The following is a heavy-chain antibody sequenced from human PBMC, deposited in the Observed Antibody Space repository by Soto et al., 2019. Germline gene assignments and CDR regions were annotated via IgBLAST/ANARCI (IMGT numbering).Heavy chain of an antibody. CDR1: GFTFSSYW. J-gene: IGHJ4*02. CDR3: VRGGSANYYGLFDS. Sequence: QLVESGGGLVQPGGSLRLSCSASGFTFSSYWMHWVRQVPGKGLVWVSRIKSDASTIMYADSVKGRFTISRDNAKNTLYLQVNSLRPEDTAVYYCVRGGSANYYGLFDSWGQGTLVTVSS. CDR2: IKSDASTI. D-gene: IGHD1-26*01. V-gene: IGHV3-74*03.